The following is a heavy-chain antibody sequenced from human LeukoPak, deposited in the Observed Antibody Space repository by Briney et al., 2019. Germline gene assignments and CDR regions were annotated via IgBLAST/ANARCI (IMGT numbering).Heavy chain of an antibody. CDR1: GYTFTSYG. CDR3: ARDSDFWSGYAQSYNWFDP. J-gene: IGHJ5*02. V-gene: IGHV1-2*02. CDR2: INPNSGGT. D-gene: IGHD3-3*01. Sequence: ASVKVSCKASGYTFTSYGISWVRQAPGQGLEWMGWINPNSGGTNYAQKFQGRVTMTRDTSISTAYMELSRLRSDDTAVYYCARDSDFWSGYAQSYNWFDPWGQGTLVTVSS.